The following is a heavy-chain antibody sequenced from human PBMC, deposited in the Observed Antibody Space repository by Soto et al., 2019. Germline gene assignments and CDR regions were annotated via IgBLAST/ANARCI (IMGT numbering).Heavy chain of an antibody. CDR2: VFGSGIT. CDR1: GGAISSYY. V-gene: IGHV4-4*07. Sequence: SETLSLTCSVPGGAISSYYWSWVRQPAGKGLEWIGRVFGSGITNYNASLKSRVSMSIDTSKNEVSLTLRSVTAADTAVYYCARVAFSYFGMDVWGPGTTVTVSS. D-gene: IGHD3-3*02. J-gene: IGHJ6*02. CDR3: ARVAFSYFGMDV.